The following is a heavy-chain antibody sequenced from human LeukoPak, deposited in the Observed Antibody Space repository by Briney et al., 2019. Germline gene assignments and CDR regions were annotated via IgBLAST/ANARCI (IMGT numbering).Heavy chain of an antibody. CDR1: GLTSGIYA. V-gene: IGHV3-23*01. Sequence: PGGSLRLSCAASGLTSGIYAMSWVRQAPGKGLEWVSGISASGGSTYYADSVKGRFTISRDNSKNTLYLQMNSLRAEDTAVYYCAKIKGYSSSWPRFDYWGQGTLVTVSS. CDR3: AKIKGYSSSWPRFDY. CDR2: ISASGGST. J-gene: IGHJ4*02. D-gene: IGHD6-13*01.